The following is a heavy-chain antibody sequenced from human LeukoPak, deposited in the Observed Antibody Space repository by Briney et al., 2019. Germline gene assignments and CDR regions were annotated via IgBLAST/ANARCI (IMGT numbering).Heavy chain of an antibody. J-gene: IGHJ5*02. D-gene: IGHD5-18*01. CDR1: GGSIMATNW. CDR3: ARVDTSMSAFDP. CDR2: VHLSGAT. V-gene: IGHV4-4*02. Sequence: SGTLSLTCAVSGGSIMATNWWSWVRQPPGKGLEWIGEVHLSGATNYNPSLESRVSISVDTSRNQFSLRLSSVTAADTAVYYCARVDTSMSAFDPWGQGSLVTVSS.